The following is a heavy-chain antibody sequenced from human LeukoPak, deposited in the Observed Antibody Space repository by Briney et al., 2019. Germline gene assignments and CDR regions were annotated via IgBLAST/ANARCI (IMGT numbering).Heavy chain of an antibody. V-gene: IGHV1-24*01. CDR2: YDPEDGET. CDR1: GYTLSDLN. J-gene: IGHJ4*02. Sequence: ASVKVSCKVSGYTLSDLNMRWVRQAPGKGLEWMGGYDPEDGETIFAQRFQGRVTMTEDTSADIAYMELSSLRSDDTAVFYCATEPNWGSGTGAWGQGTLVTVSS. CDR3: ATEPNWGSGTGA. D-gene: IGHD3-16*01.